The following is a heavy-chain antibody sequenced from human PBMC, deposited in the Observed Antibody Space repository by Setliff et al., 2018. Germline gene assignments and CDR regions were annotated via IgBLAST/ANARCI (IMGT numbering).Heavy chain of an antibody. CDR2: ISSSSVYI. D-gene: IGHD6-19*01. CDR3: ARLQFYSSGWYRDDY. J-gene: IGHJ4*02. Sequence: SLRLSCAASGFSFSSYSMNWVRQAPGKGLEWVSFISSSSVYIKYADSVKGRFTVSRDNAKNSLYLQMNSLRAEDTAVYYCARLQFYSSGWYRDDYWGQGTLVTVSS. V-gene: IGHV3-21*01. CDR1: GFSFSSYS.